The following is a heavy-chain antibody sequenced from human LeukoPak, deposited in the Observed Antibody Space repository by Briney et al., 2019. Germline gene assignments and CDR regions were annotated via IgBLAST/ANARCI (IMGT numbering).Heavy chain of an antibody. J-gene: IGHJ5*02. CDR2: MYYSGST. Sequence: SETLSLTCTVSGDSISNSYWSWIRRPPGKGLEWIGYMYYSGSTSYNPSLRSRVTISVHTSKNQFSLTLSSVTAADTAIYYCARDLGWFDPWGQGALVTVSP. V-gene: IGHV4-59*01. CDR1: GDSISNSY. CDR3: ARDLGWFDP.